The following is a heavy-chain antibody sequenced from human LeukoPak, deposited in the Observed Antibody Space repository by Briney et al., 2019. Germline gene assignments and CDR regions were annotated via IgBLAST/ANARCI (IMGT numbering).Heavy chain of an antibody. CDR3: ARGHSSWEYYFDY. D-gene: IGHD6-13*01. CDR1: GGSINNYY. J-gene: IGHJ4*02. CDR2: IYYSGST. V-gene: IGHV4-59*01. Sequence: SETLSLTCTVSGGSINNYYWSWIRQPPGKGLEWIGYIYYSGSTNYNPSLKSRVTISVDTSTNQFSLKLTSVTAADTAVYYRARGHSSWEYYFDYWGQGTLVTVSS.